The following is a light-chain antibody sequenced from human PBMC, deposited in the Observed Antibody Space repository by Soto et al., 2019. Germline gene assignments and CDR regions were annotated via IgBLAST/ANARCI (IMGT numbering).Light chain of an antibody. J-gene: IGLJ2*01. CDR3: QTWGTGIVI. Sequence: QLVLTQSPSASASLGASVKLTCTLSSGQSSDAIAWHQKKPEKGPRFLMNLNSDGSHTKGDGIPDRFSGSTSGAERYLTISSLQSEDEADYYCQTWGTGIVIFGGGTKVTVL. CDR1: SGQSSDA. CDR2: LNSDGSH. V-gene: IGLV4-69*01.